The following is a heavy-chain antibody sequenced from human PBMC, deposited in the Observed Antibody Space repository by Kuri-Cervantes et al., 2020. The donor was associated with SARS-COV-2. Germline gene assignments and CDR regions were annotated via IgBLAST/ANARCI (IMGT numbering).Heavy chain of an antibody. Sequence: DYYMSWIRQPPGKGLEWIGYIYYSGSTYYNPSLKSRVTISVDTSKNQFSLKLSSVTAADTAVYYCARVVSRTIFGVVKPDAFDIWGQGTMVTVSS. D-gene: IGHD3-3*01. J-gene: IGHJ3*02. CDR3: ARVVSRTIFGVVKPDAFDI. V-gene: IGHV4-30-4*08. CDR2: IYYSGST. CDR1: DYY.